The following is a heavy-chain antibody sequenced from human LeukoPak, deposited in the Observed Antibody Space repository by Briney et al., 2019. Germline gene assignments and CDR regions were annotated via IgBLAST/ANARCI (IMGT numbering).Heavy chain of an antibody. V-gene: IGHV1-2*02. J-gene: IGHJ4*02. D-gene: IGHD3-16*02. CDR3: ARERHDYVWGSYRYSIDY. CDR2: INHNSGGT. Sequence: ASVKVSCQASGYTFTGYYMHWVRQAPGQGLEWMGGINHNSGGTNYAQKFQGRVTMTRDTSISTAYMELSRLRSDDTAVYYCARERHDYVWGSYRYSIDYWGQGTLVTVSS. CDR1: GYTFTGYY.